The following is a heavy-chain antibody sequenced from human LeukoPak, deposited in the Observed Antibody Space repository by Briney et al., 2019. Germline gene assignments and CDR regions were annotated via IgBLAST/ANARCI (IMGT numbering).Heavy chain of an antibody. J-gene: IGHJ4*02. Sequence: GGSLRLSCAASGFTFSSYGINWVRQAPGKGLEWVSSISSSSSYIYYADSVKGRFTISRDNAKNSLYLQMKSLRAEDTAVYYCSRDRYNYGYEVDYWGQGTVVTVSS. D-gene: IGHD5-18*01. CDR3: SRDRYNYGYEVDY. V-gene: IGHV3-21*01. CDR1: GFTFSSYG. CDR2: ISSSSSYI.